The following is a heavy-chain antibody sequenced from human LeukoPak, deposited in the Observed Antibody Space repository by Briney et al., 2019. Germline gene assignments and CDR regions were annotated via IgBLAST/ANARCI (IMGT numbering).Heavy chain of an antibody. CDR1: GFTFSTYA. J-gene: IGHJ4*02. D-gene: IGHD6-19*01. CDR2: ISGSGGTT. V-gene: IGHV3-23*01. Sequence: PGGSLRLSCAASGFTFSTYAMSWVRQAPGKGLEWVSGISGSGGTTYYAASVKGRFTIFRDNSNNMLYLKMNSLRAEDTAVYYCAKEYRGGWPFDYWGQGTLVTVSS. CDR3: AKEYRGGWPFDY.